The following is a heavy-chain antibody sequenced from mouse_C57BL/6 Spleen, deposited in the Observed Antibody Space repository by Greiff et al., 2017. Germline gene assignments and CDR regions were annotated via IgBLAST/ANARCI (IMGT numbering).Heavy chain of an antibody. Sequence: VQLQESGPELVKPGASVKISCKASGYAFSSSWMNWVKQRPGKGLEWIGRIYPGDGDTNYNGKFKGKATLTADKSSSTAYMQLSSLTSEDSAVYFCAVLDAMDYWGQGTSVTVSS. CDR2: IYPGDGDT. CDR3: AVLDAMDY. J-gene: IGHJ4*01. V-gene: IGHV1-82*01. CDR1: GYAFSSSW.